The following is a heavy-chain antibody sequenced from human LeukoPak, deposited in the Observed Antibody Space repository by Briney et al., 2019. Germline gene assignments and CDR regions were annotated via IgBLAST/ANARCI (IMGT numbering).Heavy chain of an antibody. Sequence: GSLRLSCAASGFTVSGNYMSWVRQAPGKGLEWLSVIHRGGNTYYADSVKGRFTISRDSSKNTVSLQMDSLRAEDTAVYYCARDPGYGLGVDYGDYWGQGTLVTVSS. CDR3: ARDPGYGLGVDYGDY. CDR2: IHRGGNT. J-gene: IGHJ4*02. CDR1: GFTVSGNY. V-gene: IGHV3-66*01. D-gene: IGHD3-10*01.